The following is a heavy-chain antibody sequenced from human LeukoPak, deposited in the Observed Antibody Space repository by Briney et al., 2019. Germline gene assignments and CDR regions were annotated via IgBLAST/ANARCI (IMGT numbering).Heavy chain of an antibody. V-gene: IGHV3-66*01. Sequence: GSLRLSCAASGFTVSSNYMSWVRQAPGKGLEWVSVIYSGGSTYYADSVKGRFTISRDNSKNTLYLQMNSLRAEDTAVYYCARGIVGANLVLYAFDIWGQGTMVTVSS. D-gene: IGHD1-26*01. J-gene: IGHJ3*02. CDR1: GFTVSSNY. CDR2: IYSGGST. CDR3: ARGIVGANLVLYAFDI.